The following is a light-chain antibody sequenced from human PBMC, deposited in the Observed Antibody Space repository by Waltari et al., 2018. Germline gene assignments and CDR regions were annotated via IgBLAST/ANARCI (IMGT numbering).Light chain of an antibody. CDR2: GAS. V-gene: IGKV3-20*01. CDR3: QQYGSSPLT. Sequence: ETVLAQPPGTLSLSLGDSATLSCRASQSVSRDYLAWYQQKHGQAPRLLIYGASSRATGIPARFSGSGSGTDFTLTITRLEPEDFAVYYCQQYGSSPLTFGGGTKVDIK. CDR1: QSVSRDY. J-gene: IGKJ4*01.